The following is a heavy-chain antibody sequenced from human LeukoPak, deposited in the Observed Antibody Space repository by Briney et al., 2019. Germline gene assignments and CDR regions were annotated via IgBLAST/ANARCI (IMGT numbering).Heavy chain of an antibody. CDR1: GFTFSSYE. J-gene: IGHJ6*03. Sequence: GGSLRLSCAASGFTFSSYEMNWVRQAPGKGLEWVSYISSSGGTIYYADSVKGRFTISRDNAKNSLYLQMNSLRAEDTAVYYCAKDSLRFLEWFYYMDVWGKGTTVTISS. CDR3: AKDSLRFLEWFYYMDV. V-gene: IGHV3-48*03. CDR2: ISSSGGTI. D-gene: IGHD3-3*01.